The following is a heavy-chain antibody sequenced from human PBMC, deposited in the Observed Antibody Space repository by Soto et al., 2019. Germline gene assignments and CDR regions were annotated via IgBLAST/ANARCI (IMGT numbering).Heavy chain of an antibody. CDR2: IYHSGST. V-gene: IGHV4-4*02. Sequence: SETLSLTCAVSGGSISSSNWWSWVRQPPGKGLEWIGEIYHSGSTNYNPSLKSRVTISVDKSKNQFSLKLSFVTAADTAVYYCARKTASGSYREYYFDYWGQGTLVTVSS. CDR1: GGSISSSNW. J-gene: IGHJ4*02. CDR3: ARKTASGSYREYYFDY. D-gene: IGHD1-26*01.